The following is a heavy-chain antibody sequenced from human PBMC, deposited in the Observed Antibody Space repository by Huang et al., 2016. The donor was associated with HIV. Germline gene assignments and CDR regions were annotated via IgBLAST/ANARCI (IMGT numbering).Heavy chain of an antibody. J-gene: IGHJ4*02. CDR3: AHAYYDFWSGYFGY. CDR1: GFSVTTSGVG. D-gene: IGHD3-3*01. Sequence: QITLKESGPTLVKPTQTLTLTCTLSGFSVTTSGVGVGWIRQPPGRAPEWLTLIYWNDQKRYNPSLRSSLTVTKDTSKNQVVLTMTNVDSVDTAIYYCAHAYYDFWSGYFGYWGQGILVTVSS. V-gene: IGHV2-5*01. CDR2: IYWNDQK.